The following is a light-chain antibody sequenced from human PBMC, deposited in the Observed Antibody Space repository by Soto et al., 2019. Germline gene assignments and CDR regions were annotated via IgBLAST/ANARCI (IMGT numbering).Light chain of an antibody. CDR1: QSVSSTH. Sequence: EIVLTQSPGTLSLSPGERATLSCRASQSVSSTHLAWYQQKPGQAPRLLIYGVSSRATGIPDRFSGSGSGTDFTLSISRLEPEDFAVYYCQQYGPSPRFGQGTKVEIK. CDR3: QQYGPSPR. V-gene: IGKV3-20*01. CDR2: GVS. J-gene: IGKJ1*01.